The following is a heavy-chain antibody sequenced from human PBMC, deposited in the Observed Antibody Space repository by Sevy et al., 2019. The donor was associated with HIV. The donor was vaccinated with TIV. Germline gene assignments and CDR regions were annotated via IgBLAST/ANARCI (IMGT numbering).Heavy chain of an antibody. CDR3: ARLLVAAAGTDS. V-gene: IGHV3-74*01. CDR1: GFTFSEYW. Sequence: GGSLRLSCAASGFTFSEYWMHWVRQAPGKGPVWDSRVYTDGRRTDYADSVKSRFTISRDNAKNTLYLQMNSLRAEDTAVYYCARLLVAAAGTDSWGQGTLVTVSS. D-gene: IGHD6-13*01. J-gene: IGHJ4*02. CDR2: VYTDGRRT.